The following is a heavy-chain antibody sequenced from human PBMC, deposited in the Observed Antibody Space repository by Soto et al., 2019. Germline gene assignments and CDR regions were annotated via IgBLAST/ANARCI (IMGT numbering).Heavy chain of an antibody. CDR2: IYHSGST. CDR3: ARATRDYYDFRSGYYSGWFDP. D-gene: IGHD3-3*01. CDR1: GGSISSGDYY. J-gene: IGHJ5*02. Sequence: QLQLQESGPGLVKPSQTLSLTCTVSGGSISSGDYYWSWIRQPPGKGLEWIGYIYHSGSTYYNPPLKSRVTISVVTSKNQFSLKLNAVSAADTAVYYCARATRDYYDFRSGYYSGWFDPWGQGTLVTVSS. V-gene: IGHV4-30-4*01.